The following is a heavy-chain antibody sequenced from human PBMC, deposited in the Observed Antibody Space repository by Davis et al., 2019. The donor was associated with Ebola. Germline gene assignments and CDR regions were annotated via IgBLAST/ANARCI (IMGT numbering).Heavy chain of an antibody. Sequence: SESLSLTCTVSASPTSTYVCPRSLCTPRKGRDGTGYIYYSGSANYNPSLKSRVTISVDRSKNQFSLKMSSVTAADTAVYYCARAPRYSRFGPWGQGTLVTVSS. D-gene: IGHD5-12*01. CDR3: ARAPRYSRFGP. V-gene: IGHV4-59*12. CDR2: IYYSGSA. CDR1: ASPTSTYV. J-gene: IGHJ5*02.